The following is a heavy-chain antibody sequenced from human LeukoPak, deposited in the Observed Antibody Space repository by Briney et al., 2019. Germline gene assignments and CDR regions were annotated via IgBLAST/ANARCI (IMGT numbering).Heavy chain of an antibody. CDR3: ARSDKAVVAAQLYYYYGMDV. CDR1: GYTFTSYG. J-gene: IGHJ6*02. D-gene: IGHD6-6*01. V-gene: IGHV1-3*01. Sequence: GASVKVSCKASGYTFTSYGISWVRQAPGQGLEWMGWINAGNGNTKYSQKFQGRVTITRDTSASTAYMELSSLRSEDTAVYYCARSDKAVVAAQLYYYYGMDVWGQGTTVTVSS. CDR2: INAGNGNT.